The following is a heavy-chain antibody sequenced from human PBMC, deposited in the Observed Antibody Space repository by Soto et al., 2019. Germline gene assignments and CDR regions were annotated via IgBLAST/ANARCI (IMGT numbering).Heavy chain of an antibody. CDR3: AREYYGLLTGYYTDY. CDR2: ISGDGVTT. J-gene: IGHJ4*02. V-gene: IGHV3-74*01. CDR1: GFPFSSYW. Sequence: EVQLVESGGDLVQRGGSLRLSCAASGFPFSSYWMHWVRHTPGKGLDWVASISGDGVTTYYADSVTGRFTVSRDNAKNTLSLQMSGLRAEDTAVYYCAREYYGLLTGYYTDYWGQGTLVSVSS. D-gene: IGHD3-9*01.